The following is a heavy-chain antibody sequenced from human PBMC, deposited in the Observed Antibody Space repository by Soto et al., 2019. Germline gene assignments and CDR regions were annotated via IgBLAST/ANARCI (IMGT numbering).Heavy chain of an antibody. J-gene: IGHJ5*01. Sequence: GGSLRLSCATSGLTFSNYAMNWVRQAPGGVLEWVSSMSVSSSTTYDADSVRGRFTICSDRSKITLYLQMSSLRAEDAALYYCAKNQERELPRVTDFWGHGSLVTFSS. CDR3: AKNQERELPRVTDF. D-gene: IGHD1-7*01. CDR2: MSVSSSTT. CDR1: GLTFSNYA. V-gene: IGHV3-23*01.